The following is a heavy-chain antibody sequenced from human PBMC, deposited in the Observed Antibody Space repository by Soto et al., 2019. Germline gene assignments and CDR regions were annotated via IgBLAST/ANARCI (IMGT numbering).Heavy chain of an antibody. V-gene: IGHV3-73*02. CDR3: SRLAEWEYYYGMDV. Sequence: EVQLVESGGGLVQPGGSLKLSCAASGFVFSGSAMHWVRQASGKGLEWVGRIRSRTDNYATAYAASVKGRFTISRDDSSNTAFLQMNSLKTEDTAVYYWSRLAEWEYYYGMDVWGQGTTVTVSS. CDR1: GFVFSGSA. D-gene: IGHD1-26*01. CDR2: IRSRTDNYAT. J-gene: IGHJ6*02.